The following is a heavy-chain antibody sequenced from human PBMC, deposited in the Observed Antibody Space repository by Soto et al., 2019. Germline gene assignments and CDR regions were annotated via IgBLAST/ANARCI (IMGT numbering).Heavy chain of an antibody. CDR3: ARGWFGPDV. CDR2: IDNTGTDS. CDR1: GFTLSGRS. Sequence: EVQLVESGGGLVQPGGSLRLSCAASGFTLSGRSMHWVRQAPGKGLVWVSGIDNTGTDSTYADSVKGRFTSSRDNAKNMLFLQTTSLRVEDKAVSYCARGWFGPDVWGKGTTVTVSS. J-gene: IGHJ6*04. D-gene: IGHD3-10*01. V-gene: IGHV3-74*01.